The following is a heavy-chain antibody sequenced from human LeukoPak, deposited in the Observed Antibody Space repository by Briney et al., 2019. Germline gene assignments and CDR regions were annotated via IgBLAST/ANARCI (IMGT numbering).Heavy chain of an antibody. CDR1: GGSISSSGYY. CDR2: IYYSGST. J-gene: IGHJ5*02. Sequence: SETLSLTCTVSGGSISSSGYYWGWIRQPPGKGLEWIGSIYYSGSTYYNPSLKSRVTISVDTSKNQFSLKLSSVTAADTAVYYCASDLYSSSLDGGDNWFDPWGQGTLVTVSS. D-gene: IGHD6-13*01. CDR3: ASDLYSSSLDGGDNWFDP. V-gene: IGHV4-39*07.